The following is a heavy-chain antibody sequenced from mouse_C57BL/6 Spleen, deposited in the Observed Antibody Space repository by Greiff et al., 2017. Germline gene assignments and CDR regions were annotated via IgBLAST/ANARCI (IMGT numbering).Heavy chain of an antibody. J-gene: IGHJ1*03. CDR2: IWSGGST. D-gene: IGHD2-4*01. Sequence: VKLMESGPGLVQPSQSLSITCTVSGFSLTSYGVHWVRQSPGKGLEWLGVIWSGGSTDYNAAFISRLSISKDNSKSQVFFKMKSLQADDTAIYYCARNYDYVPGFDVWGTGTTVTVSS. V-gene: IGHV2-2*01. CDR1: GFSLTSYG. CDR3: ARNYDYVPGFDV.